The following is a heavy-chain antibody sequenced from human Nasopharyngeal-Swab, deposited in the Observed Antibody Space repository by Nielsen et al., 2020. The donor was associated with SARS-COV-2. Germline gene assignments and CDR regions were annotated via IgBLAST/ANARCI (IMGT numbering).Heavy chain of an antibody. CDR3: AKVEVVRGVYFDY. J-gene: IGHJ4*02. CDR1: GFTFSSYA. CDR2: ISGSGGGT. Sequence: GESLKISCAASGFTFSSYAMSWVRQAPGKGLEWVSAISGSGGGTYCADSVKGRFTISRDNSKNTLYLQMNSLRAEDTAVYYCAKVEVVRGVYFDYWGQGTLVTVSS. D-gene: IGHD3-10*01. V-gene: IGHV3-23*01.